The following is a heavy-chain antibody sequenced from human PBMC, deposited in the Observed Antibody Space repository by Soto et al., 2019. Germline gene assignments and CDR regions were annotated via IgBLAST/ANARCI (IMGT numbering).Heavy chain of an antibody. V-gene: IGHV1-18*01. D-gene: IGHD6-13*01. CDR3: ARGSSSSWFIAVHHDAFDI. Sequence: ASVKVSCKASGYTFTSYGISWVRQAPGQGLEWMGWISAYNGNTNYAQKLQGRVTMTTDTSTSTAYMELRSLRSDDTAVYYCARGSSSSWFIAVHHDAFDIWGQGTMVTVSS. CDR1: GYTFTSYG. CDR2: ISAYNGNT. J-gene: IGHJ3*02.